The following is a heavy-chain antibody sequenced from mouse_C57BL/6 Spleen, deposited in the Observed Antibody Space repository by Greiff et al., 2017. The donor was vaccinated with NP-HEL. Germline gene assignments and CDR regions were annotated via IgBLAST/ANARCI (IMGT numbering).Heavy chain of an antibody. CDR2: INPNNGGT. J-gene: IGHJ2*01. Sequence: EVQLQQSGPELVKPGASVKISCKASGYTFTDYYMNWVKQSHGKSLEWIGDINPNNGGTSYNQKFKGKATLTVDKSSSTAYMELRSLTSEDSAVYYCARGSSTMITVNFDYWGQGTTLTVSS. CDR3: ARGSSTMITVNFDY. V-gene: IGHV1-26*01. D-gene: IGHD2-4*01. CDR1: GYTFTDYY.